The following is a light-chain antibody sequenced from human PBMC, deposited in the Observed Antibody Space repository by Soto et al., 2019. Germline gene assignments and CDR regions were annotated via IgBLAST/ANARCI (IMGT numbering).Light chain of an antibody. CDR2: GAS. V-gene: IGKV3-20*01. Sequence: EIVLTQSPGPLSLSPGERATLSCRASQSVSSPYLAWYQQKPGQAPRLLIYGASSRATGIPVRFSGSESGTAFALTVSRLEREAIAVYYCQQDGSTPPFTFGGGTKVETK. CDR3: QQDGSTPPFT. J-gene: IGKJ4*01. CDR1: QSVSSPY.